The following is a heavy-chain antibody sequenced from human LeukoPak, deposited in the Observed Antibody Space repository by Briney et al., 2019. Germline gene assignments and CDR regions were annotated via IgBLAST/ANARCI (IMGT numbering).Heavy chain of an antibody. CDR1: GFTFSNFW. CDR2: ISSSSSYI. J-gene: IGHJ3*02. V-gene: IGHV3-21*01. D-gene: IGHD6-19*01. CDR3: ARVVAVAGKAFDI. Sequence: PGGSLRLSCTASGFTFSNFWMGWVRQAPGKGLEWVSSISSSSSYIYYADSVKGRFTISRDNAKNSLYLQMNSLRAEDTAVYYCARVVAVAGKAFDIWGQGTMVTVSS.